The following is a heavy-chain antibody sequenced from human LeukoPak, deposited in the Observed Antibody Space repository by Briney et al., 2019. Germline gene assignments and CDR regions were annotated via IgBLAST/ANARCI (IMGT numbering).Heavy chain of an antibody. CDR3: ARGGGSSGWYDPYYYYYMDV. J-gene: IGHJ6*03. D-gene: IGHD6-13*01. Sequence: ASVKVSCKASGYTFTDYYMYWVRQAPGQGLEWMGWINPNSGGTNYAQKFQGRVTMTRDTSISTAYMELSRLRSDDTAVYYCARGGGSSGWYDPYYYYYMDVWGKGTTVTISS. V-gene: IGHV1-2*02. CDR1: GYTFTDYY. CDR2: INPNSGGT.